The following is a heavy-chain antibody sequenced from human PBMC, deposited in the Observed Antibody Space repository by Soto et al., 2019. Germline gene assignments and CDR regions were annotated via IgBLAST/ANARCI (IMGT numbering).Heavy chain of an antibody. D-gene: IGHD3-10*01. J-gene: IGHJ6*03. CDR2: IKQDGSEK. CDR3: ASGLNYYGSGSYQTYYYYMDV. Sequence: GGSLRLSCAASGFTFSSYWMSWVRQAPGKGLEWVANIKQDGSEKYYVDSVKGRFTISRDNAKNSLYLQMNSLRAEDTAVYYCASGLNYYGSGSYQTYYYYMDVWGKGTTVTVSS. CDR1: GFTFSSYW. V-gene: IGHV3-7*01.